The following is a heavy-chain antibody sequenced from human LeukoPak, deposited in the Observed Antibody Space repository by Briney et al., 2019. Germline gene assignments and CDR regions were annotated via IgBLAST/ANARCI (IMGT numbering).Heavy chain of an antibody. D-gene: IGHD2-2*01. CDR1: GGSISNYY. J-gene: IGHJ4*02. Sequence: PSETLSLTCTVSGGSISNYYWSWIRQPPEKGLEWVGYIYYSGNTNYNPSLKSRVTISVDTPKNQFSLKLNSVTAADTAVYYCARVRYCSTNRCYDREFDNWGQGTLVTVSS. CDR3: ARVRYCSTNRCYDREFDN. CDR2: IYYSGNT. V-gene: IGHV4-59*01.